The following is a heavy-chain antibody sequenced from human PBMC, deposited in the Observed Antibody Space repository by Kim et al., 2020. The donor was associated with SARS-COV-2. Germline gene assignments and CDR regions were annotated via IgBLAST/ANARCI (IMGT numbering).Heavy chain of an antibody. CDR3: ARVYASSWLDY. D-gene: IGHD6-13*01. V-gene: IGHV3-7*03. CDR1: GFTFSGYW. Sequence: GGSLRLSCAASGFTFSGYWMTWVRQAPGKGLEWVANIKQDGSEENSVDSVRGRFTVSRDNAKSTLYLQMNSLRPDDTAVYYCARVYASSWLDYWGQGALVTVSS. CDR2: IKQDGSEE. J-gene: IGHJ4*02.